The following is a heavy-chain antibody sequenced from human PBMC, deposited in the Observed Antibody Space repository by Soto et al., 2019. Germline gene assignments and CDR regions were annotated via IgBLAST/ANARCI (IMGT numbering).Heavy chain of an antibody. Sequence: GESLKISCKGSGYSFTSYWIGWVRQMPGKGLEWMGIIYPGDSDTRYSPSFQGQVTISADKSISTAYLQWSSLKASDTAMYYCARHGDDYHPHPTYGMDVWGQGTTVTVSS. V-gene: IGHV5-51*01. CDR3: ARHGDDYHPHPTYGMDV. CDR2: IYPGDSDT. D-gene: IGHD4-17*01. J-gene: IGHJ6*02. CDR1: GYSFTSYW.